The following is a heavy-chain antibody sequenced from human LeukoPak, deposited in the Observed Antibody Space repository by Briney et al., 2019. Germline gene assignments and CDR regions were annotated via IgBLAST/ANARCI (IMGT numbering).Heavy chain of an antibody. Sequence: ASVKVSCKASGYTFTSYGISWVRQAPGQGLEGMGWISAYNGNTNYAQKLQGRVTMTTDTSTSTAYMELRSLRSDDTAVYYCARVVGATLPYRWFDPWGQGTLVTVSS. CDR3: ARVVGATLPYRWFDP. D-gene: IGHD1-26*01. CDR2: ISAYNGNT. V-gene: IGHV1-18*01. CDR1: GYTFTSYG. J-gene: IGHJ5*02.